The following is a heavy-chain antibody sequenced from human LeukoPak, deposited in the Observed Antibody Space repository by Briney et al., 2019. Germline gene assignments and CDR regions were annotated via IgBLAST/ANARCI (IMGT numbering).Heavy chain of an antibody. V-gene: IGHV1-69*06. CDR1: GGTFSSYA. Sequence: SVKVSCKASGGTFSSYAISWVRQAPGQGLEWMGGIIPIFGTANYAQKFQGRVTITADKSTSTAYMQLSSLRSEDTAVYYCARYREKDYDWGHFDLWGRGTLVTVSS. J-gene: IGHJ2*01. D-gene: IGHD3-9*01. CDR2: IIPIFGTA. CDR3: ARYREKDYDWGHFDL.